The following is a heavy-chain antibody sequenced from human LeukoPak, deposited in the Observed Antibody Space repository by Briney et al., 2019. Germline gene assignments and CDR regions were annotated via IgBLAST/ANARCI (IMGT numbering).Heavy chain of an antibody. CDR1: GGSISSNY. Sequence: SETLSLTCTVSGGSISSNYWNWIRQPPGKGLEWIGRIYTSGSTNYNPPLKSRVTMSVDTSKNQFSLKLSSVTAADTAVYYCARTVLKVYYFDYWGQGTLVTVSS. CDR3: ARTVLKVYYFDY. V-gene: IGHV4-4*07. D-gene: IGHD2-21*02. CDR2: IYTSGST. J-gene: IGHJ4*02.